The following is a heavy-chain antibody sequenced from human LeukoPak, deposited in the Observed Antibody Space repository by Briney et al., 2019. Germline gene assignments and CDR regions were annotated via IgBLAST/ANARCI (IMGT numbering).Heavy chain of an antibody. J-gene: IGHJ4*02. D-gene: IGHD3-22*01. V-gene: IGHV4-30-2*01. CDR3: ARDRASYYYDSSGYFDY. Sequence: SETLSLTCAVSGGSISSGGYSWSWIRQPPGKGLEWIGYIYHSGSTYYNPSLKSRVTISVDRSKNQFSLKLSSVTAADTAVYYCARDRASYYYDSSGYFDYWGQGTLVTVSS. CDR1: GGSISSGGYS. CDR2: IYHSGST.